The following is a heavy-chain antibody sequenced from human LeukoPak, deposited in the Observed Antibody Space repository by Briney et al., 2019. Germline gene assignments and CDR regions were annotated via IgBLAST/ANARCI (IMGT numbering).Heavy chain of an antibody. J-gene: IGHJ3*02. CDR1: GGTFSSYA. Sequence: ASVKVSCKASGGTFSSYAISWVQQAPGQGLEWMGRIIPILGIANYAQKFQGRVTITADKSTSTAYMELRSLRSDDTAVYYCARDSIVVVPGDGAFDIWGQGTMVTVSS. D-gene: IGHD3-22*01. CDR2: IIPILGIA. CDR3: ARDSIVVVPGDGAFDI. V-gene: IGHV1-69*04.